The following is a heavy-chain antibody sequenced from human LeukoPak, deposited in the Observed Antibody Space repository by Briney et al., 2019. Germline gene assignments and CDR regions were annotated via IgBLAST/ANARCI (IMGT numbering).Heavy chain of an antibody. CDR1: GYTFTTYG. J-gene: IGHJ4*02. V-gene: IGHV1-18*01. CDR3: ARGGFIVGAGAYFDY. Sequence: ASVKVSCKASGYTFTTYGIFWVRQAPGQGLEWMGWISAYNGNTNYAQKLQGRVSMTTDTSTSTAYMELRSLRSDDTAVYYCARGGFIVGAGAYFDYWGQGTLVTVSS. D-gene: IGHD1-26*01. CDR2: ISAYNGNT.